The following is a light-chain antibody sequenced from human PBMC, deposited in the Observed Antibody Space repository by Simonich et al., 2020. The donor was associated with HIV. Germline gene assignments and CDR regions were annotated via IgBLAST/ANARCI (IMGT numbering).Light chain of an antibody. CDR1: QSVSSY. V-gene: IGKV3-11*01. CDR2: DAS. J-gene: IGKJ2*01. Sequence: EIVLTQSPATLSLSPGERATLSCRASQSVSSYLAWYQQKPGQAPRLLIYDASNRATGIPARFRGSGSGTDFTLTISSLEPEDFAVYYCQQYNNWPLFFGQGTKLEIK. CDR3: QQYNNWPLF.